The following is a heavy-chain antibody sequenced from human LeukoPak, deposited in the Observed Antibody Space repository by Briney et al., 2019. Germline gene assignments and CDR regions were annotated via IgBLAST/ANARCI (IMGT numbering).Heavy chain of an antibody. CDR2: IYYSGST. CDR1: GGSLISNSYF. V-gene: IGHV4-39*01. CDR3: ARLLKVGDRYFDY. Sequence: SETLSLTCTVSGGSLISNSYFWGWIRQPPGKGLDWIGIIYYSGSTYYNPSLKSRVTISMDTSKKQLSLKLSSVTAADTAVYYCARLLKVGDRYFDYWGQGTLVTVSS. J-gene: IGHJ4*02. D-gene: IGHD3-16*01.